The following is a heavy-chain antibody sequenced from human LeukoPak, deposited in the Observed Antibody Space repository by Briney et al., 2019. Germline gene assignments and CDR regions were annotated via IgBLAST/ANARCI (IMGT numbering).Heavy chain of an antibody. Sequence: PGGSLRLSCAASGFIFSSYAMNWVRQAPGRGLEWVSGIFSDGTDTYYADSVKGHFTISRDSSKNTLYLQMNSLRAEDTAVYYCAKNAGRLLRSLHYWGQGTLVTVSS. D-gene: IGHD5/OR15-5a*01. V-gene: IGHV3-23*03. CDR3: AKNAGRLLRSLHY. CDR1: GFIFSSYA. CDR2: IFSDGTDT. J-gene: IGHJ4*02.